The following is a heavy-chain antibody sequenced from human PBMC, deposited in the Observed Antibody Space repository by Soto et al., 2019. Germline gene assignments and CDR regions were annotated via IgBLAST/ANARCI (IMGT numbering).Heavy chain of an antibody. CDR3: ARSNSGYYKWFDP. V-gene: IGHV4-39*01. Sequence: SETLSLTCTVSGVSISSSSYFWGWIRQPPGKGLEWIGSIYYSGGTYYNPSLKSRVTISVDTSKNQFSLKLSSVSAADTAIYYCARSNSGYYKWFDPWGQGTLVTV. CDR1: GVSISSSSYF. D-gene: IGHD3-22*01. J-gene: IGHJ5*02. CDR2: IYYSGGT.